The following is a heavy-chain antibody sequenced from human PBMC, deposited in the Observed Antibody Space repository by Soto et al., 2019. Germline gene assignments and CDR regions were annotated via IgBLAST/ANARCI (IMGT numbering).Heavy chain of an antibody. CDR3: ARSGHNSGFFYYDY. J-gene: IGHJ4*02. D-gene: IGHD3-22*01. Sequence: QITLKESGPPLVKVTQTVTLTCTFSGFSFSSTGVGVGWIRQPPGKALEGLALINWNDDKRYNPSLKSRLTITKDTSKNQVVLTMTNMDPVDTAAYYCARSGHNSGFFYYDYWGQGTLVTVSS. V-gene: IGHV2-5*01. CDR1: GFSFSSTGVG. CDR2: INWNDDK.